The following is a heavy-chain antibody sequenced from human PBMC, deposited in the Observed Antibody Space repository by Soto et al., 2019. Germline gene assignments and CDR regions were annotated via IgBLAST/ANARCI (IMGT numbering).Heavy chain of an antibody. J-gene: IGHJ4*02. CDR3: ARDRYDFYFDY. V-gene: IGHV4-31*03. CDR1: GGSISSGGYY. D-gene: IGHD3-3*01. Sequence: QVQLQESGPGLVKPSQTLSLTCTVSGGSISSGGYYWSWIRQHPGKGLEWIGYIYYSGSTYYNPSLKSRVTISVDTSKKQFALKLSSLSAADTAVYYCARDRYDFYFDYWGQGTLVTVSS. CDR2: IYYSGST.